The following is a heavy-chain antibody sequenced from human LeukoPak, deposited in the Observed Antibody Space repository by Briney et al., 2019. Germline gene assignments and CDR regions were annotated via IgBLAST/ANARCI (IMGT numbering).Heavy chain of an antibody. J-gene: IGHJ5*02. CDR3: AREGYDFWSGYFRWEGNWFDP. D-gene: IGHD3-3*01. Sequence: SETLSLTCTVSGGSISSGGYYWSWIRQHPGKGLEWIGYIYYSGSTNYNPSLKSRVTISVDTSKNQFSLKLSSVTAADTAVYYCAREGYDFWSGYFRWEGNWFDPWGQGTLVTVSS. CDR2: IYYSGST. V-gene: IGHV4-31*03. CDR1: GGSISSGGYY.